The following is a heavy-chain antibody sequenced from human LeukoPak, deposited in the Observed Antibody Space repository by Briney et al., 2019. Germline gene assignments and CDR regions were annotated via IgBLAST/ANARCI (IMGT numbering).Heavy chain of an antibody. D-gene: IGHD5-12*01. Sequence: GGSLRLSCAASEFTVSSNYMSWVRQAPGEGLEWVSVIYSGGRTYYADSVKGRFTISRDNSKNTLYLQMNSLRAEDTAVYYCARGRGYGKYYFDYWGQGTLVTVSS. V-gene: IGHV3-66*01. J-gene: IGHJ4*02. CDR2: IYSGGRT. CDR1: EFTVSSNY. CDR3: ARGRGYGKYYFDY.